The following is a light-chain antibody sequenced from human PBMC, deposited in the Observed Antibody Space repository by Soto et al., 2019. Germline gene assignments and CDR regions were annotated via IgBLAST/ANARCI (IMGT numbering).Light chain of an antibody. V-gene: IGKV3-20*01. CDR1: QSVSSSY. Sequence: EIVLTQSPGTLSLSPGERATLSCRASQSVSSSYLAWYQQKPGQAPRLLIYGASSRATGIPDRFSCSGSGTDFTLTISRLEPEGFAVYYCQQYGSSPPGTFGQGTKVEIK. CDR2: GAS. CDR3: QQYGSSPPGT. J-gene: IGKJ1*01.